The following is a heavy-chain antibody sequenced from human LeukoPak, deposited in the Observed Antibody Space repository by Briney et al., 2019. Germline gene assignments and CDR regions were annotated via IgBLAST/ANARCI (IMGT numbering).Heavy chain of an antibody. CDR3: ARHRAIAGPFDH. D-gene: IGHD6-19*01. J-gene: IGHJ4*02. CDR1: GGSISGYY. Sequence: SETLALTCTVSGGSISGYYCSWIRQPPGKGLEWIWQISYSGLTRYNPALESRVTISVDTSKNQISVNLNSVTAADTAFYYCARHRAIAGPFDHWGQGTQVTVSS. CDR2: ISYSGLT. V-gene: IGHV4-59*08.